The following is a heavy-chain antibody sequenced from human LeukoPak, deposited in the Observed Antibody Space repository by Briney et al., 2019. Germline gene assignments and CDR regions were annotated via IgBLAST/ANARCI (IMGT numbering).Heavy chain of an antibody. V-gene: IGHV3-53*01. J-gene: IGHJ4*02. CDR1: GFTVSSNC. CDR2: IYSGGST. CDR3: AKDRPGGNYGEYDY. Sequence: QSGGPLRLSCAASGFTVSSNCMTWVRQAPGKGLEWVSVIYSGGSTYYAGSVKGRFTISRDNSKNTLYLQMNSLRVEDTAVYYCAKDRPGGNYGEYDYWGQGTLVTVSS. D-gene: IGHD3-3*01.